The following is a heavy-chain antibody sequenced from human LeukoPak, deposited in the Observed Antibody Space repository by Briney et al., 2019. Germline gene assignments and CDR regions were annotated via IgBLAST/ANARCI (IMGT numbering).Heavy chain of an antibody. Sequence: GGSLRLSCAASGFTFSDYYMTWIRQAPGKGLEWVAYISSSGSTIYYADSVKGRFTISRDNAKNSLYLQMNSLRAEDTAVYYCARGVYDSSGYGAFDIWGQGTMVTVSS. CDR2: ISSSGSTI. D-gene: IGHD3-22*01. J-gene: IGHJ3*02. CDR1: GFTFSDYY. V-gene: IGHV3-11*04. CDR3: ARGVYDSSGYGAFDI.